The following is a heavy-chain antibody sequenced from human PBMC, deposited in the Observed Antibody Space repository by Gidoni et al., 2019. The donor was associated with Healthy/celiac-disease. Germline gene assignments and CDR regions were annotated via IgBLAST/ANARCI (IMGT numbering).Heavy chain of an antibody. CDR2: IYSGGST. V-gene: IGHV3-66*02. CDR3: ARDARYYDFWRSSDGDYYYGMDV. J-gene: IGHJ6*02. D-gene: IGHD3-3*01. CDR1: GFTVSSNY. Sequence: EVQLVESGGGLVQPGGSLRLSCAASGFTVSSNYMRWVRQAPGKGLEWVSVIYSGGSTYYADSVKGRFTISRDNSKNTLYLQMNSLRAEDTAVYYCARDARYYDFWRSSDGDYYYGMDVWGQGTTVTVSS.